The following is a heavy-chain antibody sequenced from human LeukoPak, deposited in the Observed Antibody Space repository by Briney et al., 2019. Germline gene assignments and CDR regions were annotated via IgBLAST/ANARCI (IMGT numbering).Heavy chain of an antibody. D-gene: IGHD3-10*01. CDR2: INHSGST. Sequence: SETLSLTCAVYGGSFSGCYWSWTRQPPGKGLEWIGEINHSGSTSYNPSLKSRVTISVDTSKNQFSLKLSSVTAADTAVYYCARDYYYWGRGTLVTVSS. CDR1: GGSFSGCY. V-gene: IGHV4-34*01. J-gene: IGHJ4*02. CDR3: ARDYYY.